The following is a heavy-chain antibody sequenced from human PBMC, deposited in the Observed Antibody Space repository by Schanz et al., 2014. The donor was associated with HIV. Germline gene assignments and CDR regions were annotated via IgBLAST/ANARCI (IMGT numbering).Heavy chain of an antibody. CDR3: AKDAYRSGWFYFDS. V-gene: IGHV3-23*01. Sequence: EVQLLEFGGGLVRPGESLRLSCLASGFTFNNYAMRWIRQAPGQGLEWVSGISASGGATYYADSVKGRFAISRDNSKNTLYLQMNSLRSDDTAVYYCAKDAYRSGWFYFDSWGQGTPVTVSS. J-gene: IGHJ4*02. D-gene: IGHD6-19*01. CDR1: GFTFNNYA. CDR2: ISASGGAT.